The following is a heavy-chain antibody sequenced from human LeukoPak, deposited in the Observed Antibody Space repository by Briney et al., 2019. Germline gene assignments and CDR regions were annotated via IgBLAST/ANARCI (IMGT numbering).Heavy chain of an antibody. J-gene: IGHJ6*02. CDR2: ILGSGGGT. D-gene: IGHD3-10*01. V-gene: IGHV3-23*01. CDR1: GFTFSTYV. CDR3: ATTPGAYYYYHMDV. Sequence: PGGSLRLSCAASGFTFSTYVMTWVRQAPGKGLEWVSAILGSGGGTYYTDSVKARFTISRDNSKNTLYLQMNSLRAEDTAVYYCATTPGAYYYYHMDVWGQGTLVTVSS.